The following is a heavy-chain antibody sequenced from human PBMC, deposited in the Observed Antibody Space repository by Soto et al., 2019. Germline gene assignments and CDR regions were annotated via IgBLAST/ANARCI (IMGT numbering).Heavy chain of an antibody. CDR1: GYTFTSYG. D-gene: IGHD2-2*01. CDR3: ARDIVVVPAANPKSYGMDV. J-gene: IGHJ6*02. V-gene: IGHV1-18*01. Sequence: ASGKVSCKASGYTFTSYGISWVRQVPGQGLEWMGWISAYNGNTNYAQKLQGRVTMTTDTSTSTAYMELRSLRSDDTAVYYCARDIVVVPAANPKSYGMDVWGQGTTVTASS. CDR2: ISAYNGNT.